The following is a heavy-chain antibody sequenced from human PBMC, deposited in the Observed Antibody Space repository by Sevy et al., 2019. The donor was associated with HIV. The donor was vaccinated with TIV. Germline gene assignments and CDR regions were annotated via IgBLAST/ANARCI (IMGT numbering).Heavy chain of an antibody. CDR1: GFTFSSYA. Sequence: GGSLRLSCAASGFTFSSYAMSWVRQAPGKGMEWVSAISGSGGSTYYADSVKGRFTISRDNSKNTLYLQMNSLRAEDTAVYYCAKDDGIAVAGRFDYWGQGTLVTVSS. D-gene: IGHD6-19*01. CDR3: AKDDGIAVAGRFDY. J-gene: IGHJ4*02. CDR2: ISGSGGST. V-gene: IGHV3-23*01.